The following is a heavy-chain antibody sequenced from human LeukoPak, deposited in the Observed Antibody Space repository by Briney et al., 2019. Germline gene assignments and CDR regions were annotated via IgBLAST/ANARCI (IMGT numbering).Heavy chain of an antibody. J-gene: IGHJ4*02. V-gene: IGHV4-59*08. CDR3: ARHLGDSSGYYLYYFDY. Sequence: SETLSLTCTVSGGSISSYYWSWIRQPPGKGLEWIGYIYYSGSTNYNPSLKSRVTISVDTSKNQFSLKLSSVTAADTAVYYCARHLGDSSGYYLYYFDYWGQGTLVTVSS. CDR2: IYYSGST. D-gene: IGHD3-22*01. CDR1: GGSISSYY.